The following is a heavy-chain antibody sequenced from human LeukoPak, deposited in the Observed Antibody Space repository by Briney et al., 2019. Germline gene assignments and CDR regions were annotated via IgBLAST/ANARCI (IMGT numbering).Heavy chain of an antibody. Sequence: ASVKVSCKASGGTFSSYAISWVRQAPGQGLEWMGFISAYNGNTNYAQKLQGRVTMTTDTSTSTAYMELRSLRSDDTAVYYCAGAPYSSSWYDDALDIWGKGTMDTVSP. CDR3: AGAPYSSSWYDDALDI. CDR1: GGTFSSYA. J-gene: IGHJ3*02. CDR2: ISAYNGNT. D-gene: IGHD6-13*01. V-gene: IGHV1-18*01.